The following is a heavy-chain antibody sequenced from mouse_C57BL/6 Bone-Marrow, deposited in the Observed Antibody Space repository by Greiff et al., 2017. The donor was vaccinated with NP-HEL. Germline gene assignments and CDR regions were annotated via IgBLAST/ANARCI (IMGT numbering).Heavy chain of an antibody. CDR3: TLWLRHAMDY. J-gene: IGHJ4*01. CDR2: IDPENGDT. CDR1: GFNIKDDY. V-gene: IGHV14-4*01. Sequence: EVQLQESGAELVRPGASVKLSCTASGFNIKDDYMHWVKQRPEQGLEWIGWIDPENGDTEYASKFQGKATITADTSSNTAYLQLSSLTSEDTAVYYCTLWLRHAMDYWGQGTSVTVSS. D-gene: IGHD2-2*01.